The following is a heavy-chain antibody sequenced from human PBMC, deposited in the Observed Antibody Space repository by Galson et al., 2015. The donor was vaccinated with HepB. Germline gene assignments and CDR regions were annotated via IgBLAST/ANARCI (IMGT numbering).Heavy chain of an antibody. J-gene: IGHJ4*02. V-gene: IGHV4-39*07. CDR1: GGSISNSRYY. Sequence: ETLSLTCTVSGGSISNSRYYWGWIRQPPGKGLEWIGHIYYNGNTYYNPSLKSRVTISVDTSKNQFSLKLSSVTAADTAVYYCARDRDILTGYYSARFDYWGQGTLVTVSS. CDR2: IYYNGNT. CDR3: ARDRDILTGYYSARFDY. D-gene: IGHD3-9*01.